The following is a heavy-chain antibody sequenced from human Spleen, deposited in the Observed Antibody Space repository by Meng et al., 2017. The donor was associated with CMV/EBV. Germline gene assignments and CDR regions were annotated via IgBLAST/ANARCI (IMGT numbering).Heavy chain of an antibody. Sequence: SGLTLRSDAMNGVRQAPGKGLEWVAVISYDGSNKYYADSVKGRFTISRDNSKNTLYLQMNSLRAEDTAVYYCASTCGGDCYSNWFDPWGQGTLVTVSS. CDR2: ISYDGSNK. D-gene: IGHD2-21*01. CDR3: ASTCGGDCYSNWFDP. CDR1: GLTLRSDA. V-gene: IGHV3-30*04. J-gene: IGHJ5*02.